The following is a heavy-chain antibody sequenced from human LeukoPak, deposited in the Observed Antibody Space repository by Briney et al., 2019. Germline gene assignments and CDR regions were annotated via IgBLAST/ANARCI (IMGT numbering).Heavy chain of an antibody. D-gene: IGHD2-15*01. Sequence: PSETLSLTCTVSGGSISSGSYYWSWIRQPAGKGLEWIGRIYTSGSTNYNPSLKSRVTISVDTSKNQFSLKLSSVTAADTAVYYCARVNQGSENWFDPWGQGTLVTVSS. V-gene: IGHV4-61*02. CDR3: ARVNQGSENWFDP. CDR1: GGSISSGSYY. J-gene: IGHJ5*02. CDR2: IYTSGST.